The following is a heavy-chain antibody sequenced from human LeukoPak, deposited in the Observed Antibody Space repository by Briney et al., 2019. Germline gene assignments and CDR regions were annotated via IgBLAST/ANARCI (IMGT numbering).Heavy chain of an antibody. CDR3: ASMTTVTLDDAFDL. CDR1: GFTFSGYS. J-gene: IGHJ3*01. V-gene: IGHV3-48*01. CDR2: IRSSGSPI. D-gene: IGHD4-17*01. Sequence: GGSLRLSCAASGFTFSGYSMNWVRQAPGKGLEWVSYIRSSGSPIYYADSVKGRFTISRDNAKNSLYLQMNSLRADDTAKYYCASMTTVTLDDAFDLWGQGTMVTVSS.